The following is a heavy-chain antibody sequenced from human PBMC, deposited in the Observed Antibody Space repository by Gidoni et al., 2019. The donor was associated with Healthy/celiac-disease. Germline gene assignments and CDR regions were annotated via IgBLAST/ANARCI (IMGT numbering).Heavy chain of an antibody. J-gene: IGHJ4*02. CDR3: ASRDRGYSYAIGSDY. CDR2: IYHSGST. V-gene: IGHV4-4*02. Sequence: QVQLQESGPGLVKPSGTLSLTCAVSGGSISSSNWWSWVRQPPGKGLEWIGEIYHSGSTNYNPSLKSRVTISVDKSKNQFSLKLSSVTAADTAVYYCASRDRGYSYAIGSDYWGQGTLVTVSS. CDR1: GGSISSSNW. D-gene: IGHD5-18*01.